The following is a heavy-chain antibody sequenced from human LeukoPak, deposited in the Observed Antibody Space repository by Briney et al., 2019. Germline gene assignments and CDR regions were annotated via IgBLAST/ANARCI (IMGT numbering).Heavy chain of an antibody. D-gene: IGHD1-1*01. CDR2: ISYDGSNK. V-gene: IGHV3-30*03. CDR3: ARHGRVRTGTGYVDY. CDR1: GFTFSSYG. J-gene: IGHJ4*02. Sequence: PGGSLRLSCAASGFTFSSYGMHWVRQAPGKGLEWVAVISYDGSNKYYADSVKGRFTISRDNSKNTLYLQMNSLRAEDTAVYYCARHGRVRTGTGYVDYWGQGTLVTVSS.